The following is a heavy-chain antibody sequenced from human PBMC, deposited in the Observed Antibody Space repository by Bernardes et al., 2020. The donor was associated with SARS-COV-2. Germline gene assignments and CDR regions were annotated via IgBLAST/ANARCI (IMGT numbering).Heavy chain of an antibody. Sequence: SETLSLTCTVSGGSISSHYWSWIRQPPGKGLEWIGYIYYSGSTNYNPSLKSRVTISVDTSKNQFSLKLSSVTAADTAVYYCARRGGIDYYDSSGYQPWAFDIWGQGTMVTVSS. V-gene: IGHV4-59*11. CDR3: ARRGGIDYYDSSGYQPWAFDI. CDR1: GGSISSHY. J-gene: IGHJ3*02. CDR2: IYYSGST. D-gene: IGHD3-22*01.